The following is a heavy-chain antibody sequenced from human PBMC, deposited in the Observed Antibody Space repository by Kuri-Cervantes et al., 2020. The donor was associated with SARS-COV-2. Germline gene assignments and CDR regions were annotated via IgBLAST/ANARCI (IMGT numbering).Heavy chain of an antibody. CDR3: ANGRRDYQLLVEDSWYFNH. V-gene: IGHV4-30-2*01. Sequence: SETLSLTCGVSGVSVTREGYSWNWVRQLPGKVLEWIGSISGDTSYNPSLDSRVTISLDTSGNQFSLNLRSVTAADTAVYYCANGRRDYQLLVEDSWYFNHWGRGTLVTVSS. CDR1: GVSVTREGYS. D-gene: IGHD2-2*01. J-gene: IGHJ2*01. CDR2: ISGDT.